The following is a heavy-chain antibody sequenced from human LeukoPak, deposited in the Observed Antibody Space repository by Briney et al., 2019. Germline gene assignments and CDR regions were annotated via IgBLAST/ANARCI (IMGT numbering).Heavy chain of an antibody. CDR1: GGTFSSCA. CDR3: ASGPPAMTTVTRYYYYMDV. D-gene: IGHD4-11*01. J-gene: IGHJ6*03. Sequence: GASVKVSCKASGGTFSSCAISWVRQAPGQGLEWMGGIIPIFGTANYAQKFQGRVTITADKSTSTAYMELSSLRPEDTAVYYCASGPPAMTTVTRYYYYMDVWGKGTTVTVSS. CDR2: IIPIFGTA. V-gene: IGHV1-69*06.